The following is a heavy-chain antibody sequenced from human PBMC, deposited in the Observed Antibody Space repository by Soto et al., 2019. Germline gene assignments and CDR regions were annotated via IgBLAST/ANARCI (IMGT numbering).Heavy chain of an antibody. CDR1: VYSFTXYG. D-gene: IGHD3-22*01. Sequence: ASVKGSCKASVYSFTXYGISWVRQAPGQGFEWMGWISAYNGNTNYAQKLQGRVTMTTDTSTSTAYMELRSLRSDATAVYYCARVTYYYDSSGYNWFAPWGRGTLVTVSS. CDR3: ARVTYYYDSSGYNWFAP. CDR2: ISAYNGNT. V-gene: IGHV1-18*01. J-gene: IGHJ5*02.